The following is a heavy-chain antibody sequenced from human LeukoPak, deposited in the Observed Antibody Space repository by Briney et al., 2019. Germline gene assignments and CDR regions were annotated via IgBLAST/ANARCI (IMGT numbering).Heavy chain of an antibody. Sequence: GGSLRLSCAASGFAFSRYSMNWVRQAPGKGLEWVSSISYSGPHMFYADSVRGRFTISRDNAENSLFLQMNSLRAEDTAIYYCMTAAGYNFGQYWGQGTLVTVSS. D-gene: IGHD5-18*01. CDR2: ISYSGPHM. CDR3: MTAAGYNFGQY. CDR1: GFAFSRYS. J-gene: IGHJ4*02. V-gene: IGHV3-21*04.